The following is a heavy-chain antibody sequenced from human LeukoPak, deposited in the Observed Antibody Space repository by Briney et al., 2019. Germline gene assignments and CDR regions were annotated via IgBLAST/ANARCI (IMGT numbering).Heavy chain of an antibody. J-gene: IGHJ4*02. Sequence: PSETLSLTCTVSGGSISSHYWGWIRQPPGKGLEWIGYIYYSGSTNYNPSLRSRVTISVDTSKNQFSLKLSSVTAADTAVYYCARHYDSQRGPDYWGQGTRVTVSS. V-gene: IGHV4-59*08. CDR3: ARHYDSQRGPDY. D-gene: IGHD3-16*01. CDR1: GGSISSHY. CDR2: IYYSGST.